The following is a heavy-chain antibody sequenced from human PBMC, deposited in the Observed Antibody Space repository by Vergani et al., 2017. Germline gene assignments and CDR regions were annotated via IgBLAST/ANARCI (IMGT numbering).Heavy chain of an antibody. D-gene: IGHD3-22*01. CDR2: IYYSGST. CDR1: GGSISSGDYY. Sequence: QVQLQESGPGLVKPSQTLSLTCTVSGGSISSGDYYWSWIRQPPGKGLEWIGYIYYSGSTYYNPSLKSRVTISVDTSKNQCSLKLSSVTAADTAVYYCARVTYYYDSSGYYYPYYFDYWGQGTLVTVSS. CDR3: ARVTYYYDSSGYYYPYYFDY. J-gene: IGHJ4*02. V-gene: IGHV4-30-4*01.